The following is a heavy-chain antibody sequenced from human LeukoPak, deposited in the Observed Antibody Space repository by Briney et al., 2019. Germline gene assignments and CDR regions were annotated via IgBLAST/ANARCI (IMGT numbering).Heavy chain of an antibody. Sequence: ASVKVSCKASGYTFTSYYMHWVRQAPGQGLEWMGWISAYNGNTNYAQKLQGRVTMTTDTSTSTAYMELRSLRSDDTAVYYCVCYGDYYFDYWGQGTLVTVSS. V-gene: IGHV1-18*04. CDR2: ISAYNGNT. CDR3: VCYGDYYFDY. D-gene: IGHD4-17*01. CDR1: GYTFTSYY. J-gene: IGHJ4*02.